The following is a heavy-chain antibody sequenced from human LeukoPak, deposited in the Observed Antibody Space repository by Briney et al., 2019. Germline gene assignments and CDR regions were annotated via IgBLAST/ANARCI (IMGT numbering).Heavy chain of an antibody. CDR3: ARPDYYDSSGYYPATEYFQH. CDR1: GYYFNDYW. D-gene: IGHD3-22*01. Sequence: GESLKISCKASGYYFNDYWIAWVRQVPGKGLEWMGIIYPGDSDTRYSPSFQGQVTISADKSISTAYLQWSSLKASDTAMYYCARPDYYDSSGYYPATEYFQHWGQGTLVTVSS. CDR2: IYPGDSDT. V-gene: IGHV5-51*01. J-gene: IGHJ1*01.